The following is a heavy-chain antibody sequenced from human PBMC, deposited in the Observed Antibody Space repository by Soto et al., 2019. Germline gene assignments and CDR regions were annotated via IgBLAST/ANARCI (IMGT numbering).Heavy chain of an antibody. CDR1: GDSINSDNYY. D-gene: IGHD3-9*01. J-gene: IGHJ4*02. V-gene: IGHV4-39*01. CDR3: ARLEGLATISYYFAY. CDR2: IYYRGNN. Sequence: QLQLQESGPGLVKPSETLSLTCSVSGDSINSDNYYWGWIRQPPGKGLEWIGSIYYRGNNYYNPSLKDLVTISLDKSKSKFSLKLNSGTAEDSAVLFCARLEGLATISYYFAYWGQGTLVTVSS.